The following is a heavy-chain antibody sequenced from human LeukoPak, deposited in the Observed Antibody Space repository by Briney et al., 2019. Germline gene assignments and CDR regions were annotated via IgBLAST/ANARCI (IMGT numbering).Heavy chain of an antibody. Sequence: ASVKVSCKASGYTFTDYYIHWVQQAPGQGLEWMGRVDPEDGETMYAEKFKGRVTILADTSTDTAYMELTSLRSNDAALYYCTTEGDFYATKPHPWGKGTLVTVSS. CDR3: TTEGDFYATKPHP. CDR1: GYTFTDYY. CDR2: VDPEDGET. D-gene: IGHD2/OR15-2a*01. J-gene: IGHJ5*02. V-gene: IGHV1-69-2*01.